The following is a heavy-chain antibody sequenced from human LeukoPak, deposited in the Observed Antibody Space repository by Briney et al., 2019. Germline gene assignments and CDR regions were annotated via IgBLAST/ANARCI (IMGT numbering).Heavy chain of an antibody. CDR3: AIFDFLFGEIDNWFDP. J-gene: IGHJ5*02. D-gene: IGHD3-16*01. CDR1: GYNFTIYW. V-gene: IGHV5-51*01. CDR2: IYPGDSDT. Sequence: GESLKISCKGSGYNFTIYWIGWVRQMPGKGLEWMGIIYPGDSDTRYSPSFQGQVTVSADKSISTAYLQWSSLKASDTAMYYCAIFDFLFGEIDNWFDPWGQGTQVTVSS.